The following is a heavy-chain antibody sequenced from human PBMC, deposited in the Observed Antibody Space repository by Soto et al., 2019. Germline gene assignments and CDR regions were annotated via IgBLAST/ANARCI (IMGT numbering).Heavy chain of an antibody. D-gene: IGHD6-19*01. CDR1: GGSISSYY. J-gene: IGHJ3*02. CDR2: IYYSGST. Sequence: SETLSLTCTVSGGSISSYYWSWIRQPPGKGLEWIGYIYYSGSTNYNPSLKSRVTISVDTSKNQFSLKLSSVTAADTAVYYCARVAVAGSDAFDIWGQGTMVTVSS. CDR3: ARVAVAGSDAFDI. V-gene: IGHV4-59*01.